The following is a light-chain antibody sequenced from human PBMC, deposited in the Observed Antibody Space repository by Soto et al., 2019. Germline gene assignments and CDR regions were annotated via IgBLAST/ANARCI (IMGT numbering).Light chain of an antibody. CDR3: RQYNNWPPAT. CDR2: GAS. J-gene: IGKJ4*01. Sequence: EIVMTQSPVTLSVSLGERATLSCRASQSVSSNLAWYQQKPGQAPRLLIYGASTRATGIPARFSGSGSGTEFTLTISGLQSEDFAIYYCRQYNNWPPATFGGGTKVEIQ. CDR1: QSVSSN. V-gene: IGKV3-15*01.